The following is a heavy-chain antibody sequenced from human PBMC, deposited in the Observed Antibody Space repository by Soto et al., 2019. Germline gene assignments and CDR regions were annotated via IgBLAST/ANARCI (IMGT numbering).Heavy chain of an antibody. CDR2: INPNTGGT. D-gene: IGHD2-2*01. V-gene: IGHV1-2*02. CDR3: ARARVPTISEDAFAS. Sequence: DSVNVSCKDSGYTFTGLYVHWVRQAPGQGLEWMGWINPNTGGTKYAQQFQGRGTMTRDTSVSTAYMEVGRLTSDDTAVYYCARARVPTISEDAFASWGKGTRVTV. CDR1: GYTFTGLY. J-gene: IGHJ3*02.